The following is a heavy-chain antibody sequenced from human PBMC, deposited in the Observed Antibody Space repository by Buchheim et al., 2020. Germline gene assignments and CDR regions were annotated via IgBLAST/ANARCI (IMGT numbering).Heavy chain of an antibody. CDR2: IHASSSPI. CDR3: VRDGNIAGNFEF. Sequence: EVQLVESGGGLVQPGGSLRLSCECSAFTFSNYNMDWFRQAPGKGLEWVSYIHASSSPIYYAASVKGRFTVSRDNAKNSLYLQINSLSAEDTADYYCVRDGNIAGNFEFWGQGTL. J-gene: IGHJ4*02. CDR1: AFTFSNYN. D-gene: IGHD2-15*01. V-gene: IGHV3-48*04.